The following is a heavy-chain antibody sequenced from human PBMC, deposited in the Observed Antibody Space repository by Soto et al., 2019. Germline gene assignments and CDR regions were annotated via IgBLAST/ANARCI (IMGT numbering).Heavy chain of an antibody. CDR1: GFTFSSYV. CDR2: ISISSSTR. D-gene: IGHD3-10*01. J-gene: IGHJ4*02. CDR3: ARGGGFFDY. V-gene: IGHV3-48*02. Sequence: EVQLVESGGGLVQPGGSLRLSCAASGFTFSSYVINWLRQAPGKGREWVSYISISSSTRYYADPVRGRFTITRDNAKDSRYLRMNGRRDEDTAVYYCARGGGFFDYWGQGTLVTVSS.